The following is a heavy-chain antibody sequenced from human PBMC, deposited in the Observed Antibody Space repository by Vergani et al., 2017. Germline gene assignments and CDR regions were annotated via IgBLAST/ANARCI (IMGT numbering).Heavy chain of an antibody. Sequence: VQLVESGGGVVQPGGSLRLSCAASGFTFSSYGMHWVRQAPGKGLEWVSTINTNGDYTRYGDSVKGRFTISRDNSKSTLYLQMNSLRAEDTAIYYCAKGGWNYWFDSWGQGTLVIVS. D-gene: IGHD1-1*01. V-gene: IGHV3-23*04. CDR2: INTNGDYT. J-gene: IGHJ5*01. CDR1: GFTFSSYG. CDR3: AKGGWNYWFDS.